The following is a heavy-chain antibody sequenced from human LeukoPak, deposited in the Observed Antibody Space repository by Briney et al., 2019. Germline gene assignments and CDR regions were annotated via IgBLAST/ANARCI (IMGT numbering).Heavy chain of an antibody. CDR1: GFTFNAYI. CDR3: AKGFMGSWYFSDY. J-gene: IGHJ4*02. Sequence: GGSLRLSCAASGFTFNAYIIHWVRQAPGKGLEWVALISYNGDDEYYAESVKGRFTISRDQSSNTVYLQMNSLRAEDTAVYYCAKGFMGSWYFSDYWGQGTLVTVSS. V-gene: IGHV3-30-3*01. CDR2: ISYNGDDE. D-gene: IGHD6-13*01.